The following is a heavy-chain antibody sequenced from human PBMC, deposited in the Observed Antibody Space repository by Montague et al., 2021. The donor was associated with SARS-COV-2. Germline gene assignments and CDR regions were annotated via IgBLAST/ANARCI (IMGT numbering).Heavy chain of an antibody. CDR2: TYYWSKWYS. J-gene: IGHJ4*02. V-gene: IGHV6-1*01. Sequence: CAISGDSVSSNSVAWRWIRQTPPRGIEWLGRTYYWSKWYSDYAPSVRGRLTVNPDASKNEFSLELNYVTPEDTAVYYCVRYSGWFYFDFWGQGTLVTVSS. D-gene: IGHD6-19*01. CDR1: GDSVSSNSVA. CDR3: VRYSGWFYFDF.